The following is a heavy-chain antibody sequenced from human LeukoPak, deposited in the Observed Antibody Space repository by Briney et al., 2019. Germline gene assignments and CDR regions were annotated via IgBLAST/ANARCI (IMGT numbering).Heavy chain of an antibody. D-gene: IGHD1-1*01. J-gene: IGHJ4*02. CDR1: GFTFSSYT. Sequence: GGSLRLSCAASGFTFSSYTMHWIRQAPGKGLEWVSSISGRNSYIFYADSVKGRFTVSRDNAKDSLYLQMNSLRAEDTAVYYCARALTTLTYEGYWGQGTLVTVSS. CDR3: ARALTTLTYEGY. V-gene: IGHV3-21*01. CDR2: ISGRNSYI.